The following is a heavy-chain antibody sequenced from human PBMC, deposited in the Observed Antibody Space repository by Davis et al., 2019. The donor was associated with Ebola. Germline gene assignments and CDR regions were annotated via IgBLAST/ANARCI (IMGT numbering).Heavy chain of an antibody. J-gene: IGHJ6*02. CDR1: GGTFTTYP. V-gene: IGHV1-69*13. Sequence: SVKVSCKTSGGTFTTYPISWVRQAPGQGLEWMGGTIPIFGPIDYAQKFQGRLTITADESTTTAYMELSSLKSEDTAVYHCVLATRPHYYYGMDVWGQGTTVTVSS. D-gene: IGHD5-12*01. CDR2: TIPIFGPI. CDR3: VLATRPHYYYGMDV.